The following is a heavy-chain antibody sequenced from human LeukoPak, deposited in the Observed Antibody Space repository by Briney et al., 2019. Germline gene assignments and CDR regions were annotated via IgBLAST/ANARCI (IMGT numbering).Heavy chain of an antibody. CDR1: GGSFSGYY. Sequence: SETLSLTCAVYGGSFSGYYWSWLRQPPGKGLEWIGEINHSGSTNYNPSLKSRVTISVDTSKNQFSLKLSSVTAADTAVYYCARGPTLRYFDWLFFDYWGQGTLVTVSS. CDR2: INHSGST. J-gene: IGHJ4*02. D-gene: IGHD3-9*01. CDR3: ARGPTLRYFDWLFFDY. V-gene: IGHV4-34*01.